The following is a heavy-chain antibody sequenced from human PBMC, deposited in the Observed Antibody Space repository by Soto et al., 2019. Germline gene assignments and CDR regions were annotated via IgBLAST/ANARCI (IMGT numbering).Heavy chain of an antibody. J-gene: IGHJ4*02. CDR3: AKDPNGDYVGAFDS. V-gene: IGHV3-21*04. CDR2: ISGSSRYI. Sequence: GGSLRLSCVASGFTFRDYAMSWVRQAPGKGLEWVSGISGSSRYIYYADSVKGRFTISRDNAKNSLYLQMNNLRADDTAVYHCAKDPNGDYVGAFDSWGQGTLVTVSS. CDR1: GFTFRDYA. D-gene: IGHD4-17*01.